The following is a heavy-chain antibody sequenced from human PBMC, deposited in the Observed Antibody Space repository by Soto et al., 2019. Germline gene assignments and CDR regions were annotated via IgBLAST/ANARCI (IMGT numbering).Heavy chain of an antibody. CDR3: ARDLLEEQLLGWFDP. CDR2: IFHTGTT. CDR1: GGSISPFY. J-gene: IGHJ5*02. Sequence: SETLSLTCTISGGSISPFYWNWIRQPPGKGLEWIGYIFHTGTTNCNPSLRSRVTMSLDTSKNQFSLNLRSVTAADTAVYYCARDLLEEQLLGWFDPWGQGTLVTVSS. V-gene: IGHV4-59*01. D-gene: IGHD1-1*01.